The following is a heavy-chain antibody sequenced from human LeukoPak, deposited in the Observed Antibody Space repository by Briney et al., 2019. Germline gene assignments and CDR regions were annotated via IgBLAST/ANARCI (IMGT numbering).Heavy chain of an antibody. CDR3: AHYDFWSGHALDI. Sequence: GGSLRLSCAASGFTVSSNYMSWVRQAPGKGLEWLSVIYTGGGTYYADSVEGRFTISRDTSKTTVYLQMNSLRGDDTAIYYCAHYDFWSGHALDIWGQGTMVTVSS. D-gene: IGHD3-3*01. J-gene: IGHJ3*02. CDR2: IYTGGGT. CDR1: GFTVSSNY. V-gene: IGHV3-66*01.